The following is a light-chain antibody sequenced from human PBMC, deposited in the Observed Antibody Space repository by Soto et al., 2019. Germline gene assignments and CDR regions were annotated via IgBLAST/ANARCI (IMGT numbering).Light chain of an antibody. CDR1: QSVSSSY. V-gene: IGKV3-20*01. CDR3: QQYGSSPLWT. Sequence: EIKLTQSPRTLSLSTGERATLSCRASQSVSSSYLAWYQQKPGQAPRLLIYGASSRATGIPDRFSGSGSGTDFTLTISILEPEDFAVYYCQQYGSSPLWTFGQGTKVDIK. CDR2: GAS. J-gene: IGKJ1*01.